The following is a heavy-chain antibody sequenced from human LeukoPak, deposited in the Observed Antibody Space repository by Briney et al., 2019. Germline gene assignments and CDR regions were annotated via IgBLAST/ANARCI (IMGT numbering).Heavy chain of an antibody. J-gene: IGHJ4*02. Sequence: SETLSLTCTVSAGSITVNYWSWIRQPPGKGLEWIGYIYYSGSTSYHPSLKSRVTLSVDTSKNQFSLKLRSVTAADTAVYFCARAGTYDTIAYYYDYWGQGTLVTVSA. CDR1: AGSITVNY. D-gene: IGHD3-22*01. CDR3: ARAGTYDTIAYYYDY. CDR2: IYYSGST. V-gene: IGHV4-59*01.